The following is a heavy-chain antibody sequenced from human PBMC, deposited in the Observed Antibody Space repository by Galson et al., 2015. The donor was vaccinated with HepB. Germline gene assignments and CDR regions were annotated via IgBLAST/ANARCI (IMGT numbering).Heavy chain of an antibody. V-gene: IGHV3-53*01. CDR2: IYSGDST. CDR1: GFIVSSSY. Sequence: SLRLSCAASGFIVSSSYMSWVRQAPGKGLEWVSLIYSGDSTYFADSVQGRFTIPRDSSKNTLYLQMNSLRAEDTAMYYCASVSRNYFYHGMDVWGRGTTVTVSS. CDR3: ASVSRNYFYHGMDV. J-gene: IGHJ6*02. D-gene: IGHD3-10*01.